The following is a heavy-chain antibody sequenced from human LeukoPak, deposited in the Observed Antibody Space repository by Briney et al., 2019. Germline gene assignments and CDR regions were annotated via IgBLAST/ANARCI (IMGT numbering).Heavy chain of an antibody. V-gene: IGHV1-18*01. CDR3: ARRQIAAAGGYYFDY. J-gene: IGHJ4*02. Sequence: ASVKVSCKASGYTFTSYGISWVRQAPGQGLEWMGWISAYNGNTNYAQKLQGRVTMTTDTSTSTAYMELRSLRSDDTAVYYCARRQIAAAGGYYFDYWGRGTLVTVSS. CDR1: GYTFTSYG. CDR2: ISAYNGNT. D-gene: IGHD6-13*01.